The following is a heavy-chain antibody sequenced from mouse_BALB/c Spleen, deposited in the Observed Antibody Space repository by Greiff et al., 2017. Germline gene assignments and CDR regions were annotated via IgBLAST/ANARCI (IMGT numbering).Heavy chain of an antibody. CDR2: ISSCGST. CDR1: GFTFSSYA. V-gene: IGHV5-6-5*01. J-gene: IGHJ2*01. Sequence: EVKLVESGGGLVKPGGSLKLSCAASGFTFSSYAMSWVRQTPEKRLEWVASISSCGSTYYPDSVKGRFTISRDNARNILYLQMSSLRSEDTAMYYCARGGGIPYYFDYWGEGTTLTVSS. CDR3: ARGGGIPYYFDY.